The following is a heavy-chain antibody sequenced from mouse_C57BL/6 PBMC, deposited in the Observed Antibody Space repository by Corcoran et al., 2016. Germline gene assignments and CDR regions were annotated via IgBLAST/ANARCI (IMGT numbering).Heavy chain of an antibody. CDR1: GSTFTDYY. CDR3: ARDYGSSSYYFDY. V-gene: IGHV1-75*01. Sequence: QVQLQQSGPELVQPGASVKISCKASGSTFTDYYINWVKQRPGQGLEWIGWIFPGSGSTYYNEKFKGKATLTVDKSSSTAYMLLSSLTSEDSAVYFCARDYGSSSYYFDYWGQGTTLTVSS. D-gene: IGHD1-1*01. CDR2: IFPGSGST. J-gene: IGHJ2*01.